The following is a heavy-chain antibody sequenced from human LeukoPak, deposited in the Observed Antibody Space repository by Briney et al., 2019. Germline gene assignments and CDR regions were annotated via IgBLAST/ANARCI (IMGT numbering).Heavy chain of an antibody. Sequence: GGSLRLSCAASGFTVSSNYMSWVRQAPGKGLQWVSVIYSGGSTDYADSVKGRFTISRDNAKNSLYLQMNSLRAEDTAVYYCARDPYSGSYGDSYYYYMDVWGKGTTVTISS. CDR2: IYSGGST. CDR3: ARDPYSGSYGDSYYYYMDV. J-gene: IGHJ6*03. D-gene: IGHD1-26*01. V-gene: IGHV3-53*01. CDR1: GFTVSSNY.